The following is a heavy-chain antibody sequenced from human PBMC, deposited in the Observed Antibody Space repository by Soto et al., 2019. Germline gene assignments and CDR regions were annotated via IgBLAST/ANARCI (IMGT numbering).Heavy chain of an antibody. D-gene: IGHD1-26*01. CDR2: ITPFNGDV. CDR1: GNTFTYRY. V-gene: IGHV1-45*02. CDR3: ASGGAGSGPFTWELPDH. Sequence: RASVKVSCKALGNTFTYRYLHWVLQAPGQALEWMGWITPFNGDVHYAQKFQERVTITRDRSINTAYMQMSSLRSEDTAMYFCASGGAGSGPFTWELPDHWGQGTRVTVA. J-gene: IGHJ4*02.